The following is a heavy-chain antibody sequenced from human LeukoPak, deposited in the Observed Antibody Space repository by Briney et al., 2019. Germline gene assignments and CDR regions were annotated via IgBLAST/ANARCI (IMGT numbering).Heavy chain of an antibody. D-gene: IGHD5-18*01. CDR3: ASEERGYSYGHNFDY. CDR1: GGSISISNYY. CDR2: ISYSGT. V-gene: IGHV4-39*02. J-gene: IGHJ4*02. Sequence: SETLSLTCTVSGGSISISNYYWGWIRQPPGRGLEWIGSISYSGTYYNPSLKSRLTISVDTSKNHFSLNLRSVTAADTAVYYCASEERGYSYGHNFDYWGQGTLVTVSS.